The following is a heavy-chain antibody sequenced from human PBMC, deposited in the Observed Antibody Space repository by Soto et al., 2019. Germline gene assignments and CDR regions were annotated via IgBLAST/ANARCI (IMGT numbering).Heavy chain of an antibody. D-gene: IGHD2-15*01. V-gene: IGHV3-15*01. CDR1: GFTFSNAW. CDR2: IKSKTDGGTT. Sequence: PGGSLRLSCAASGFTFSNAWMSWVRQAPGKGLEWVGRIKSKTDGGTTDYAAPVKGRFTISRDDSKNTLYLQMNSLKTEDTAVYYCTTDRYCSGGSCYSGLYYGMDVWGQGTTVTVSS. CDR3: TTDRYCSGGSCYSGLYYGMDV. J-gene: IGHJ6*02.